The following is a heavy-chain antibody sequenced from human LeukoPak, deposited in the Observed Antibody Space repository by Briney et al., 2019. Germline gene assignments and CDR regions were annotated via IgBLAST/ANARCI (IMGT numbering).Heavy chain of an antibody. V-gene: IGHV3-30-3*01. CDR3: ARDYLWFGESQVDY. CDR2: ISYDGSNK. D-gene: IGHD3-10*01. Sequence: GGSLRLSCAASGFTFSSYAIHWVRQAPGKGLEWVAVISYDGSNKYYADSVKGRFTISRDNSKNTLYLQMNSLRPEDTAVYYCARDYLWFGESQVDYWGQGTLVTVSS. CDR1: GFTFSSYA. J-gene: IGHJ4*02.